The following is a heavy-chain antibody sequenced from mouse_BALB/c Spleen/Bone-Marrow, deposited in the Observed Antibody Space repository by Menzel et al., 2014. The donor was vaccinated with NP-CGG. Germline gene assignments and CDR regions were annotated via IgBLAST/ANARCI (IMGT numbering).Heavy chain of an antibody. V-gene: IGHV1S41*01. Sequence: DLVKPGASVKLSCKASGYTFTSYWINWIKQRPGQALEGLGRIAPGRGSTYYNEMFKGKATLTVDTSSSTAYIQPSSLSSEDSAVYFCARFPIYYGNYGAMDYWGQGTSVTVSS. CDR2: IAPGRGST. CDR1: GYTFTSYW. D-gene: IGHD2-1*01. CDR3: ARFPIYYGNYGAMDY. J-gene: IGHJ4*01.